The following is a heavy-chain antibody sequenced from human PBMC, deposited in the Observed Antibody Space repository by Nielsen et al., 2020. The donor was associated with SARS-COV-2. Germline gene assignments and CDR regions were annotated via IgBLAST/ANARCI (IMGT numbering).Heavy chain of an antibody. Sequence: SETLSLTCTVSGGSISSYYWSWIRQPPGKGLEWIGYIYYSGSTNYNPSLKSRVTISVDTSKNQFSLKLSSVTAADTAVYYCARDQFSSGWHSDAFDIWGQGTMVTVSS. J-gene: IGHJ3*02. CDR1: GGSISSYY. D-gene: IGHD6-19*01. V-gene: IGHV4-59*01. CDR2: IYYSGST. CDR3: ARDQFSSGWHSDAFDI.